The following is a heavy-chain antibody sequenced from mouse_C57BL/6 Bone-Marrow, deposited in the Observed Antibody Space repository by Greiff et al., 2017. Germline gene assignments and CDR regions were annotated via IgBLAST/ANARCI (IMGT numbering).Heavy chain of an antibody. CDR1: GFNIKDDY. V-gene: IGHV14-4*01. CDR2: IDPESGDT. J-gene: IGHJ2*01. D-gene: IGHD1-1*01. CDR3: TTEVDYRGLDYYAMDY. Sequence: VQLQQSGAELVRPGASVKLSCTASGFNIKDDYMHWVKQRPEQGLEWIGRIDPESGDTEYASKFQGQATITADTSSNTADLQLSSLTSEDTAVYSGTTEVDYRGLDYYAMDYWGQGTTLTVSS.